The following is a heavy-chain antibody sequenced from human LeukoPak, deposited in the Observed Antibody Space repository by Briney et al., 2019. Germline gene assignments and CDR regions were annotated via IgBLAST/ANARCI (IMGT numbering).Heavy chain of an antibody. CDR2: ISSNGGST. D-gene: IGHD6-19*01. CDR1: GFTFSSYA. Sequence: GGPLRLSCSASGFTFSSYAMHWVRKAPGKGLEYVSAISSNGGSTYYADSVKGRFTISRENSKNTLYLQMSSLRAEDTAVYYCVKGRYSSGWDYFDYWGQGTLVTVSS. CDR3: VKGRYSSGWDYFDY. J-gene: IGHJ4*02. V-gene: IGHV3-64D*06.